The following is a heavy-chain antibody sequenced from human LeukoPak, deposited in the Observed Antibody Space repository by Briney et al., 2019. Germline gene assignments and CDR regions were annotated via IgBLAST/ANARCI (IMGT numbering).Heavy chain of an antibody. J-gene: IGHJ5*02. CDR3: ARHVGITMRKRGFDP. V-gene: IGHV4-34*01. Sequence: GSLRLSCAASGFTFSSYSMNWVRQPPGKGLEWIGEINHSGSTNYNPSLKSRVTISVDTSKNQFSLKLSSVTAADTAVYYYARHVGITMRKRGFDPWGQGTLVTVSS. CDR2: INHSGST. D-gene: IGHD3-22*01. CDR1: GFTFSSYS.